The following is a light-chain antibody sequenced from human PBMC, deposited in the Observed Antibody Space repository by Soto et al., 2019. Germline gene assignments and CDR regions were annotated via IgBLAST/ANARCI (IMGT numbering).Light chain of an antibody. Sequence: EIVLTQSPATLSLSPGERATRCCRASQSIGLAIAWYQHKPGQAPRLLIFDASQRATGIPARFRGSGSGTDFTLSISRLEPEDFAVYYCQQYGSSPRTFGQGTKV. V-gene: IGKV3-20*01. CDR2: DAS. J-gene: IGKJ1*01. CDR3: QQYGSSPRT. CDR1: QSIGLA.